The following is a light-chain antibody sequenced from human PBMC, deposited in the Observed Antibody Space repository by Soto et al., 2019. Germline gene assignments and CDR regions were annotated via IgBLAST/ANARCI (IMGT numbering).Light chain of an antibody. CDR2: TTS. CDR1: QDIVNL. J-gene: IGKJ3*01. V-gene: IGKV1-12*01. Sequence: DIQMSQSPSFVSAAVGDRVTLTCRASQDIVNLLVWYQQKPGKAPTLLIYTTSNLQSGVPSRFSGSGSGTEFTLTISILQPEDLASYYCQQLNSYLLTFGPGTKVDIK. CDR3: QQLNSYLLT.